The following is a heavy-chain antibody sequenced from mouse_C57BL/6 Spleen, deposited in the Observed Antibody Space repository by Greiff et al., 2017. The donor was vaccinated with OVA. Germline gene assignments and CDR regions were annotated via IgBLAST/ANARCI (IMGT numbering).Heavy chain of an antibody. D-gene: IGHD1-1*01. CDR2: IDPSDSYT. Sequence: QVQLQQPGAELVMPGASVKLSCKASGYTFTSYWMHWVKQRPGQGLEWIGEIDPSDSYTNYNQKFKGKSTLTVDKSSSTAYMQLSSLTSEDSAVYYCALGRGGWFAYWGQGTLVTVSA. CDR1: GYTFTSYW. CDR3: ALGRGGWFAY. V-gene: IGHV1-69*01. J-gene: IGHJ3*01.